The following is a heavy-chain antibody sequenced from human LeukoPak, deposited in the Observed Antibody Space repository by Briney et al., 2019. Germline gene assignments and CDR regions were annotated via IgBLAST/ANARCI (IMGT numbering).Heavy chain of an antibody. V-gene: IGHV3-7*01. J-gene: IGHJ5*02. D-gene: IGHD2-2*01. CDR1: GFTFSSYW. Sequence: GGSPRLSCAASGFTFSSYWMSWVRQAPGKGLEWVANIKQDGSEKYYVDSVKGRFTISRDNAKNSLYLQMNSLRAEDTAVYYCARDAFLGYCSSTGCYQSWFDPWGQGTLVTVSS. CDR2: IKQDGSEK. CDR3: ARDAFLGYCSSTGCYQSWFDP.